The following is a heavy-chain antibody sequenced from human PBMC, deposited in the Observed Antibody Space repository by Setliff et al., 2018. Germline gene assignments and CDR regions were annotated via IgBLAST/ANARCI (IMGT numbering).Heavy chain of an antibody. CDR2: TIPSFGST. D-gene: IGHD3-22*01. CDR1: GGTFRSYG. J-gene: IGHJ6*03. V-gene: IGHV1-69*05. Sequence: SVKVSCKASGGTFRSYGISWVRQAPGQGLEWMGGTIPSFGSTNYAQKFQDRVTIITDESTSTAYMELRSLRSDDTAVYYCARAGRNNYDSSGYYYDLYYYNYMDVWAKGPRSPPP. CDR3: ARAGRNNYDSSGYYYDLYYYNYMDV.